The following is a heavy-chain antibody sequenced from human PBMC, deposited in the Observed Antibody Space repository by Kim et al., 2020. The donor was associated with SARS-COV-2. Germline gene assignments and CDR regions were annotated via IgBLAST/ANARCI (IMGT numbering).Heavy chain of an antibody. CDR3: ARGGMLYIGYYYYAMDV. Sequence: GGSLRLSCAASGFSFRSFGMNWVRQAPGKGLEWVSYISDSSSHIYYADSMKGRFTISRDNTKNSLYLQMNSLRAEDTAVYYCARGGMLYIGYYYYAMDV. J-gene: IGHJ6*01. CDR1: GFSFRSFG. D-gene: IGHD2-8*01. V-gene: IGHV3-21*01. CDR2: ISDSSSHI.